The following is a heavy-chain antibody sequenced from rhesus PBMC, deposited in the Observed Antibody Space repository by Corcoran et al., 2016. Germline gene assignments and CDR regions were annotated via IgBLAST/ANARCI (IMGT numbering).Heavy chain of an antibody. D-gene: IGHD3-40*01. CDR3: AREGTILVVAP. CDR2: FYGSGWST. J-gene: IGHJ4*01. Sequence: QVQLQESGPAVVKPSETRSLTCAVSGGSISSRIWWSWIRQAPGKGLEGRGGFYGSGWSTEYNPSLKSRVTISKDTSKNQFSLKLSSVTAADTAVYYGAREGTILVVAPWGQGVLVTVSS. V-gene: IGHV4-93*01. CDR1: GGSISSRIW.